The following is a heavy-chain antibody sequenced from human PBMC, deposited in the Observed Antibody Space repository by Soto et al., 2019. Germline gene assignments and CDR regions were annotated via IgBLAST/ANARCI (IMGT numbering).Heavy chain of an antibody. V-gene: IGHV4-34*01. CDR2: ISHGAYT. Sequence: SETLSLTCAVYGESLIGYFWSWIRQPPGQGLEWIGEISHGAYTNYNPSLKSQLAISVDTSNNQFSLRLSSVTAADTAVYYCARHNPPYDYVWGSYRYYFDYWGQGTLVTVSS. CDR3: ARHNPPYDYVWGSYRYYFDY. J-gene: IGHJ4*02. CDR1: GESLIGYF. D-gene: IGHD3-16*02.